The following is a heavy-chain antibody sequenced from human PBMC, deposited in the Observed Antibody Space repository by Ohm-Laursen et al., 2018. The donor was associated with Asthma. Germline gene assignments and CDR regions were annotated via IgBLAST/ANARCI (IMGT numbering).Heavy chain of an antibody. V-gene: IGHV3-21*01. CDR2: ISTASTFI. Sequence: SLRLSCAASGYTFSRYSIHWVRQAPGKGLEWVASISTASTFIYYADSVRGRFTISRDNAKNSLYLQMNSLRAEDTAVYYCARDLTYYDSSGYYPDAFDIWGQGTMVTVSS. D-gene: IGHD3-22*01. CDR1: GYTFSRYS. J-gene: IGHJ3*02. CDR3: ARDLTYYDSSGYYPDAFDI.